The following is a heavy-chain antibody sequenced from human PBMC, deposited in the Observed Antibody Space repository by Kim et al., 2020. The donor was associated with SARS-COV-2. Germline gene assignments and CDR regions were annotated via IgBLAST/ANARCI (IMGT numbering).Heavy chain of an antibody. CDR3: VRTSSSGYSSGRLFDY. Sequence: GGSLRLSCAASGFTFGDYYMNWVRQAPGKGLEWVSYTSTDGHYTHYSDSVNGRFTISRDNTKNSLHLQMTNLRAEDTAFYYCVRTSSSGYSSGRLFDYWGQGILVTVFS. V-gene: IGHV3-11*03. CDR2: TSTDGHYT. CDR1: GFTFGDYY. D-gene: IGHD6-19*01. J-gene: IGHJ4*02.